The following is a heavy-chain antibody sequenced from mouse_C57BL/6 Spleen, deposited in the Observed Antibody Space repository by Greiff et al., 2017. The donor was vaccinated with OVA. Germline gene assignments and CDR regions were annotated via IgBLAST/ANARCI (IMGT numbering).Heavy chain of an antibody. Sequence: QVQLQQPGAELVMPGASVKLSCKASGYTFTSYWMHWVKQRPGQGLEWIGEIDPSDSYTNYNQKFKGKSTLTVDKSSSTAYMQLSSLTSEDSAVYYCAIYYYGSSSKDFDVWGTGTTVTVSS. D-gene: IGHD1-1*01. J-gene: IGHJ1*03. CDR1: GYTFTSYW. CDR3: AIYYYGSSSKDFDV. CDR2: IDPSDSYT. V-gene: IGHV1-69*01.